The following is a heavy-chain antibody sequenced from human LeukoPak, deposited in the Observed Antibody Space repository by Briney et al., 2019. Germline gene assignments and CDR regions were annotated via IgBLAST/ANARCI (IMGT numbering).Heavy chain of an antibody. CDR2: IIPIFGTA. J-gene: IGHJ4*02. V-gene: IGHV1-69*06. CDR3: ARDPPAAEYSSSWPPDY. CDR1: GGTFSSYA. D-gene: IGHD6-13*01. Sequence: SVKVPCKASGGTFSSYAISWVRQAPGQGLEWMGGIIPIFGTANYAQKFQGRVTITADKSTSTAYMELSSLRSEDTAVYYCARDPPAAEYSSSWPPDYWGQGTLVTVSS.